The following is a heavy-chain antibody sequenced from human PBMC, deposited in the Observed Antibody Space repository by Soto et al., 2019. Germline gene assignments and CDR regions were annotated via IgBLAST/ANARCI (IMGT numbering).Heavy chain of an antibody. D-gene: IGHD1-1*01. CDR3: ARVKGTYYYYMDV. CDR1: GVTFISYW. Sequence: GGSMRLSCAASGVTFISYWMHWVRQATGKGLVWVSRINSDGSSTSYADSVKGRFTISRDNAKNTLYLQMNSLRAEDTAVYYCARVKGTYYYYMDVWGKGTTVTVSS. CDR2: INSDGSST. V-gene: IGHV3-74*01. J-gene: IGHJ6*03.